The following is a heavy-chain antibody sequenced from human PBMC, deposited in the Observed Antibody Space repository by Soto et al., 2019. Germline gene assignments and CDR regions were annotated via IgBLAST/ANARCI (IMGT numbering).Heavy chain of an antibody. D-gene: IGHD3-3*01. Sequence: GGSLRLSCAASGFTFSSYWMHWVRQAPGKGLVWVSRINSDGSRTSYADSVKGRFTISRDNAKNTLYLQMNSLRAEDTAVYYCARGGYYDFWSGPPNYYGMDVWGQGTTVTVSS. V-gene: IGHV3-74*01. CDR2: INSDGSRT. CDR1: GFTFSSYW. CDR3: ARGGYYDFWSGPPNYYGMDV. J-gene: IGHJ6*02.